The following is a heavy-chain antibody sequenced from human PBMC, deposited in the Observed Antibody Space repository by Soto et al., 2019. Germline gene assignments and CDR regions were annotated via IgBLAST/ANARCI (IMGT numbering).Heavy chain of an antibody. V-gene: IGHV4-59*01. CDR2: VSNTGNT. Sequence: QVQLQESGPGLVRPSETLSLTCTVSGDSISSYYWNWIRQPPGKGLEWIGRVSNTGNTHYNPSLQSRVTISLDTSKNQFFLKLSSVTAADTAMYYCARGPRHAGTYSVHWGQGTLVTVSS. J-gene: IGHJ4*02. CDR3: ARGPRHAGTYSVH. CDR1: GDSISSYY. D-gene: IGHD1-26*01.